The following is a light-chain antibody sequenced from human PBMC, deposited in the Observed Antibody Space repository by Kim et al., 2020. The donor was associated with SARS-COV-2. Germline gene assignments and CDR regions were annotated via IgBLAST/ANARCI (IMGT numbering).Light chain of an antibody. V-gene: IGKV1-16*01. Sequence: EYVADRVIITCRASQGIANNVDWFQQRPGKAPKSLVYAASSLGSGVPSRCRGSGSGTDFILTTCSLQPEDYATYYCQQYAGDPRTFGQGTKVDIK. CDR2: AAS. J-gene: IGKJ1*01. CDR1: QGIANN. CDR3: QQYAGDPRT.